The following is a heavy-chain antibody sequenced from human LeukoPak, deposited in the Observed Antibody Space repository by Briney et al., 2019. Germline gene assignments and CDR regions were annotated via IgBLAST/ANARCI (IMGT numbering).Heavy chain of an antibody. Sequence: PGRSLRLSCAASGFTFSSYAMRWVRQAPGKGLEWVAVISYDGSNKYYADSVKGRFTISRDNSKNTLSLQMNSLRAEDTAVYYCARDHHQDGDYVEWRGYFDYWGRGTLVTVSS. D-gene: IGHD4-17*01. J-gene: IGHJ4*02. CDR2: ISYDGSNK. V-gene: IGHV3-30-3*01. CDR1: GFTFSSYA. CDR3: ARDHHQDGDYVEWRGYFDY.